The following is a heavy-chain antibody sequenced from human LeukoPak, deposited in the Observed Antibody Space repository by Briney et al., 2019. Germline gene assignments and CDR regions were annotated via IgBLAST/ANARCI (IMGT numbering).Heavy chain of an antibody. D-gene: IGHD2-2*01. Sequence: PSQTLSLTCTVSGGSISSGSYYWSWIRQPAGKGLEWIGRIYTSGSTNYNPSLKSRVTISVDTSKNQFSLKLSSVTAADTAVYYCARSAAIPYYYGMDVWAKGPRSPSP. CDR1: GGSISSGSYY. J-gene: IGHJ6*02. V-gene: IGHV4-61*02. CDR3: ARSAAIPYYYGMDV. CDR2: IYTSGST.